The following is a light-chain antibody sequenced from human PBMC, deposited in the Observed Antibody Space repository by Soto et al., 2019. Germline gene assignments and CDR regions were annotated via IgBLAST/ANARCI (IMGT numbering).Light chain of an antibody. CDR2: DVS. CDR1: SSDVGAYNY. CDR3: CSYAGTYFYV. J-gene: IGLJ1*01. V-gene: IGLV2-11*01. Sequence: QSVLTQPRSVSGSPGQSVTISCTGTSSDVGAYNYVSWYQQHSGKAPKFMIYDVSKRPSGVPDRFSGSKSGNTASLTISGLQAEDEADYYCCSYAGTYFYVFGTGTKVTVL.